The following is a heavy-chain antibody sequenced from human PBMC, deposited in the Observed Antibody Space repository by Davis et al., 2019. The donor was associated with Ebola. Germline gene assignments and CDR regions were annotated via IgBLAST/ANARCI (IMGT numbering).Heavy chain of an antibody. CDR3: ARGWELPRIYFDY. CDR1: GFTVSSNY. V-gene: IGHV3-66*01. D-gene: IGHD1-26*01. Sequence: GESLKISCAASGFTVSSNYMSWVRQAPGKGLEWVSVIYSGGSTYYADSVKGRFTISRDNSKNTLYLQMNSPSAEDTAVYYCARGWELPRIYFDYWGQGTLVTVSS. CDR2: IYSGGST. J-gene: IGHJ4*02.